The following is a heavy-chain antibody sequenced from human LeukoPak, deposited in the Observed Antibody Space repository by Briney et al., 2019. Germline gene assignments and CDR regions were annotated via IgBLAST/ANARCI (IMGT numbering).Heavy chain of an antibody. CDR2: IYGGGITT. V-gene: IGHV3-23*01. D-gene: IGHD3-10*01. CDR3: AQDYGRDGEGTMFDY. CDR1: GFTFSSYW. J-gene: IGHJ4*02. Sequence: PGGSLRLSCAASGFTFSSYWMSWVRQAPGKGLEWVSGIYGGGITTHYADSVKGRFTISRDNSKNTLYLEMNSLRAEDTAVYYCAQDYGRDGEGTMFDYWGQGILVTVSS.